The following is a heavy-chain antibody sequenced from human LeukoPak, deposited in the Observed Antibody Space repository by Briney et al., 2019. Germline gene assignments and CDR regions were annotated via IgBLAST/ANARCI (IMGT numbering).Heavy chain of an antibody. J-gene: IGHJ4*02. V-gene: IGHV1-18*01. CDR2: INPDNGNT. D-gene: IGHD2-2*01. CDR3: ATYYCSTTSCYPYFFDY. CDR1: GYPFTRYG. Sequence: ASVKVSCKASGYPFTRYGISWVRQAPGQGLEWMGRINPDNGNTKYAQKFQGRVTMTTDTSTSTAHMELRSLRSDDTAVYYCATYYCSTTSCYPYFFDYWGQGTLVTVSS.